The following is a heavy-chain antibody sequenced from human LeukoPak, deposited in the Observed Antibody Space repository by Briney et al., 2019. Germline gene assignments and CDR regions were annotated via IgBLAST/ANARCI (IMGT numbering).Heavy chain of an antibody. CDR1: GGSISSYY. D-gene: IGHD6-13*01. CDR2: IYYSGST. CDR3: ARADRGVLGDAFDI. J-gene: IGHJ3*02. Sequence: SETLSLTCTVSGGSISSYYWSWIRQPPGKGLEWIGYIYYSGSTNYNPSLKSRVTISVDTSKNQFSLKLSSVTAADTAVYYCARADRGVLGDAFDIWGQGTMVTVSS. V-gene: IGHV4-59*01.